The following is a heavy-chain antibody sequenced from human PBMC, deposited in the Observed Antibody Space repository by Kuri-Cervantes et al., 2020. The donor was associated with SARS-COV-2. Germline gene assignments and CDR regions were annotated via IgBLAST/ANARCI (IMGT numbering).Heavy chain of an antibody. V-gene: IGHV1-69*02. CDR1: GGTFSSYT. J-gene: IGHJ2*01. Sequence: SVKVSCKASGGTFSSYTISWVRQAPGQGLEWMGRIIPILGIANYAQKFQGRVTITADKSTSTAYTELSSLRSEDTAVYYCARHPLSYCGGDCSSPSWYFDPWGRGTLVTVSS. D-gene: IGHD2-21*02. CDR2: IIPILGIA. CDR3: ARHPLSYCGGDCSSPSWYFDP.